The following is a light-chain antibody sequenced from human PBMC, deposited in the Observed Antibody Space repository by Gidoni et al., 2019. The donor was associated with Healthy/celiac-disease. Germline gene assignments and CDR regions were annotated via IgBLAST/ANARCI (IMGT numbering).Light chain of an antibody. CDR1: SSDVGGYNY. CDR3: SSYAGSNNFGVV. V-gene: IGLV2-8*01. J-gene: IGLJ2*01. Sequence: TGTSSDVGGYNYVSWYQQHPGKAPKLMIYEVSKRPSGVPDRFSGSKSGNTASLTVSGLQAEDEADYYCSSYAGSNNFGVVFGGGTKLTVL. CDR2: EVS.